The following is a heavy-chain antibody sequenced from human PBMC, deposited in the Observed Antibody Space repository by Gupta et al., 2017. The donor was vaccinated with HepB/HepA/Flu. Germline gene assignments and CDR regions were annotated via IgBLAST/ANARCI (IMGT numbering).Heavy chain of an antibody. CDR2: ISAYNGNT. Sequence: QVQLVQSGAEVKKPGASVKVSCKASGYTFTSYGISWVRQAPGQGLEWMGWISAYNGNTNYAQKLQGRVTMTTDTSTSTAYMELRSLRSDDTAVYYCARDLYSSSSWDFFPLNYGMDVWGQGTTVTVSS. J-gene: IGHJ6*02. D-gene: IGHD6-13*01. CDR1: GYTFTSYG. V-gene: IGHV1-18*01. CDR3: ARDLYSSSSWDFFPLNYGMDV.